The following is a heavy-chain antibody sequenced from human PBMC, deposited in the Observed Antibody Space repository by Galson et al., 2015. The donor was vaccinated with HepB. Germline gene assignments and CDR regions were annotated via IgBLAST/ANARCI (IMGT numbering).Heavy chain of an antibody. J-gene: IGHJ4*02. Sequence: SLRLSCAASGFTFSNYGMHWVRQAPGKGLEWVALIWKDGSNKYYADSVKGRFSISRDNSKSALYLQMNSLRAEDTAMYFCAREDRYTYIVSFDYWGQGARVTVSS. CDR1: GFTFSNYG. CDR3: AREDRYTYIVSFDY. CDR2: IWKDGSNK. D-gene: IGHD5-18*01. V-gene: IGHV3-33*01.